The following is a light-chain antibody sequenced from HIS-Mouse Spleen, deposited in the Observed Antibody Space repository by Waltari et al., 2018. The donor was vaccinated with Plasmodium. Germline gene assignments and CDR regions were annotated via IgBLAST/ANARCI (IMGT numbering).Light chain of an antibody. Sequence: AIWLSQSPPSLSASPGARVTTSSRMRQGIISYLASYQQKPGKAPELLIYAASTLQSGVPSRFSGSGAGTDFTLTISCLQSEDIATHYCQQYYSFPLTFGPGTKVEIK. CDR2: AAS. J-gene: IGKJ3*01. CDR3: QQYYSFPLT. CDR1: QGIISY. V-gene: IGKV1D-8*02.